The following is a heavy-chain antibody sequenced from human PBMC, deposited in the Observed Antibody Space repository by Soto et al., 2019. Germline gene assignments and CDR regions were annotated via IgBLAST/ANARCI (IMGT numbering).Heavy chain of an antibody. CDR2: ISGRGGNT. V-gene: IGHV3-23*01. J-gene: IGHJ4*02. CDR1: GFTFSGYG. Sequence: PGGSLRLSCAASGFTFSGYGMSWVRQAPGKGLEWVSSISGRGGNTYYADSVKGRFTISRDNSKNTLYLQMNSLRVEDTAVYYCAKERTLTTADFDYWGQGTLVTVSS. D-gene: IGHD4-4*01. CDR3: AKERTLTTADFDY.